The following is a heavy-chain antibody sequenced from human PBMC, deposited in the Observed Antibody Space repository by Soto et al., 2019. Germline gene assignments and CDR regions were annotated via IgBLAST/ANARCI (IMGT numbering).Heavy chain of an antibody. CDR3: ARTITMVRGVMSDAFDI. D-gene: IGHD3-10*01. CDR1: GGSISSSIYY. Sequence: SETLSLTCTVSGGSISSSIYYWGWILQPPGKGLEWIGSIYYSGSTYYNPSLKSLVTISVDTSKNQFSLKLSSVNAADTDVYYCARTITMVRGVMSDAFDIWGQGTMVTVSS. J-gene: IGHJ3*02. CDR2: IYYSGST. V-gene: IGHV4-39*01.